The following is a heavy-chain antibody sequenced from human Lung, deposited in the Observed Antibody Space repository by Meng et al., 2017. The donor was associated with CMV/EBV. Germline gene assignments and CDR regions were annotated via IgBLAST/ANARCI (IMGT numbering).Heavy chain of an antibody. V-gene: IGHV4-61*01. Sequence: SETLSLXCTVSYGSVSSGSYYWSWIRQPPGKGLEWIGYIYYSGSTNYNPSLKSRVTISIDTSKNQFSLKLSSVTAADTAVYYCARAPGYRSLYGMDVWGQGTTVTFSS. CDR1: YGSVSSGSYY. CDR3: ARAPGYRSLYGMDV. D-gene: IGHD1-1*01. J-gene: IGHJ6*02. CDR2: IYYSGST.